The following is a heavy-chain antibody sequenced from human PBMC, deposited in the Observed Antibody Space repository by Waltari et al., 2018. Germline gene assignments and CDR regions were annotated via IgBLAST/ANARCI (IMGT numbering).Heavy chain of an antibody. CDR1: GGSISSSNW. V-gene: IGHV4-4*02. J-gene: IGHJ2*01. Sequence: QVQLQESGPGLVKPSGTLSLTCAVSGGSISSSNWWRWVRQPPGKGLEWIGEIYHSGSTNYNPSLKSRVTISVDKSKNQFSLKLSSVTAADTAVYYCARDPPYSSSSSSWYFDLWGRGTLVTVSS. CDR3: ARDPPYSSSSSSWYFDL. CDR2: IYHSGST. D-gene: IGHD6-6*01.